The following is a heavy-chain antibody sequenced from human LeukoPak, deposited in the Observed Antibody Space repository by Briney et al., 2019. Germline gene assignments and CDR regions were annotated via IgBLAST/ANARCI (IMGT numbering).Heavy chain of an antibody. V-gene: IGHV4-30-4*01. CDR3: ARGKVMVVAVDY. J-gene: IGHJ4*02. Sequence: PSQTLSLTCTVSGGSISSGDYYWSWIRQPPGKGLEWIGYIYYSGSTYYNPSLKSRVTISVDTSKNQFSLKLSSVTAADTAVYYCARGKVMVVAVDYWGQGTLVTVSS. CDR2: IYYSGST. CDR1: GGSISSGDYY. D-gene: IGHD2-15*01.